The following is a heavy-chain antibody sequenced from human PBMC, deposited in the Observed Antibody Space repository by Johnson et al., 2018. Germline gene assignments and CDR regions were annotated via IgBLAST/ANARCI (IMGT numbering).Heavy chain of an antibody. D-gene: IGHD2-8*01. J-gene: IGHJ6*02. CDR3: ARDPWQNGRMDV. CDR1: GFTFSSYG. Sequence: QLVQSGGGVVQPGRSLRLSCAASGFTFSSYGMHWVRQAPGKGLEWVAVIWYVGSNTYYADSVKGRFTISRDNSKNTLYLQMNSLRAEDTAVYYCARDPWQNGRMDVWGQGTTVTVSS. V-gene: IGHV3-33*01. CDR2: IWYVGSNT.